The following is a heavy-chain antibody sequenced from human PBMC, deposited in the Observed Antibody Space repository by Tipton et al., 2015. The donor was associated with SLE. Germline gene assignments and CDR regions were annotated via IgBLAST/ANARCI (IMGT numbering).Heavy chain of an antibody. CDR2: NYYSGST. J-gene: IGHJ4*02. CDR3: ARVGAAAAIDY. CDR1: GGSINAYY. D-gene: IGHD2-2*02. V-gene: IGHV4-59*01. Sequence: TLSLTCSVSGGSINAYYWSWIRQPPGKGLEWIGYNYYSGSTNYNPSLKSRVTISVDTSKNQFSLKLSSVTAADTAVYYCARVGAAAAIDYWGQGTLVTVSS.